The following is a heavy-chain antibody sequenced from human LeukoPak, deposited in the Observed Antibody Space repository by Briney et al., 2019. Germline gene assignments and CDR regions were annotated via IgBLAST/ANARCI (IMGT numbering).Heavy chain of an antibody. J-gene: IGHJ5*02. V-gene: IGHV4-59*12. CDR3: ARGKFPLYQLPPHNWFDP. Sequence: KPSETLSLTCTVSGGSISTYHWSWIRQAPGRGLEWIGYIYYSGNTNYNPSLKSRVTISVDTSKNQFSLKLSSVTAADTAVYYCARGKFPLYQLPPHNWFDPWGQGTLVTVSS. D-gene: IGHD2-2*01. CDR2: IYYSGNT. CDR1: GGSISTYH.